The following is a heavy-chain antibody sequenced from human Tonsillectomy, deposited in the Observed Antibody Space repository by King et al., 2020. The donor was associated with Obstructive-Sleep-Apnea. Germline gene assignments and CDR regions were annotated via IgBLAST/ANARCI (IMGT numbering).Heavy chain of an antibody. Sequence: QLVQSGGGVVQPGGSLRLSCAASGFTFSSYGIHWVRQAPGKGLEWVAFIRYDGSHKYYADSVKGRFTISRDNSKNTLYLQMNSLRAEDTAVYYCAKDHLEGYCTSCYDREFYFDYWGQGTLVTVSS. CDR1: GFTFSSYG. J-gene: IGHJ4*02. CDR2: IRYDGSHK. D-gene: IGHD2-2*01. V-gene: IGHV3-30*02. CDR3: AKDHLEGYCTSCYDREFYFDY.